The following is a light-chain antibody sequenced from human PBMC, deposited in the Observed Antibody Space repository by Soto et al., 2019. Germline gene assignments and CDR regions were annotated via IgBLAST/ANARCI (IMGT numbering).Light chain of an antibody. Sequence: QSALTQPPSASGYPGQSVTISCTGTTSDVGDYNYVSWYQQHPGKAPKIMIYEVSKRASGVPDRFSGSKSGNTASLTVSGLQAEDEAEYYCSSYAGSNNLVFGGGTKLTVL. V-gene: IGLV2-8*01. J-gene: IGLJ2*01. CDR2: EVS. CDR3: SSYAGSNNLV. CDR1: TSDVGDYNY.